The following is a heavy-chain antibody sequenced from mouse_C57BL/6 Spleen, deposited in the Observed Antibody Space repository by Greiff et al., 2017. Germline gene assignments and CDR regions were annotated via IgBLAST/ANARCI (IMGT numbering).Heavy chain of an antibody. CDR3: ARAVERTWFAY. CDR2: IYPGDGDT. CDR1: GYAFSSYW. J-gene: IGHJ3*01. V-gene: IGHV1-80*01. D-gene: IGHD1-1*01. Sequence: QVHVKQSGAELVKPGASVKISCKASGYAFSSYWMNWVKQRPGKGLEWIGQIYPGDGDTNYNGKFKGKATLTADKSSSTAYMQLSSLTSEDSAVYFCARAVERTWFAYWGQGTLVTVSA.